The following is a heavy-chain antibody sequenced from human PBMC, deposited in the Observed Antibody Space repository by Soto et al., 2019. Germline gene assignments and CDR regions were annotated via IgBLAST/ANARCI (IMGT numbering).Heavy chain of an antibody. V-gene: IGHV4-31*03. J-gene: IGHJ4*02. D-gene: IGHD3-10*01. CDR2: IYYSGST. CDR3: ARGTTPTMVRGVILDY. CDR1: DGSISSGGYY. Sequence: QVQLQESGPGLVKPSQTLSLTCTVSDGSISSGGYYWSWIRQHPGKGLEWIGYIYYSGSTYYNPSLKSRVTISVDTSKNQFSLKLSSVTAADTAVYYCARGTTPTMVRGVILDYWGQGTLVTVSS.